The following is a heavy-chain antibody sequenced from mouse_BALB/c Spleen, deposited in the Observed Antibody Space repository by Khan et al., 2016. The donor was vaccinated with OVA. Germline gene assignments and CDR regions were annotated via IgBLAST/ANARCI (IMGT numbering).Heavy chain of an antibody. V-gene: IGHV1-18*01. CDR2: INPNNGGT. CDR1: GYTFTDYN. Sequence: VRLQQSGPELVKPGASVKIPCKASGYTFTDYNMDWVKQSHGKTLEWIGDINPNNGGTTYNQKFKGKATLTVDKSSSTAYMELRSLASEDTAVYYCARRVYYGYVFAYWGQGTLVTVSA. J-gene: IGHJ3*01. CDR3: ARRVYYGYVFAY. D-gene: IGHD1-2*01.